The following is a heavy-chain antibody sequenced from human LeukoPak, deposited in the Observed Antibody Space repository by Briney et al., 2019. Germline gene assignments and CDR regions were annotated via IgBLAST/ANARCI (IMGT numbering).Heavy chain of an antibody. CDR2: IYPGDSDT. Sequence: GESLKISCKGSGYSFTSYWIGWVRQMPGKGLERMGIIYPGDSDTRYSPSFQGQVTISADKSISTAYLQWSSLKASDTAMYYCARLSYGDYPAFLLRYWGQGTLVTVSS. V-gene: IGHV5-51*01. CDR1: GYSFTSYW. J-gene: IGHJ4*02. D-gene: IGHD4-17*01. CDR3: ARLSYGDYPAFLLRY.